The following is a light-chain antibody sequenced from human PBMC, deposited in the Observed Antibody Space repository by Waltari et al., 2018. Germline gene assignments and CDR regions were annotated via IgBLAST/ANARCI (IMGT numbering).Light chain of an antibody. CDR2: DAS. Sequence: EIVLTQSPGTLSLSPGERATLSCRASQSVSRWLAWYQQKPGQAPRLLIYDASTRATDISDRVSGSGSGTDFSLTISRLEPEDFAVYYCQKYGTLPATFGQGTKVEIK. J-gene: IGKJ1*01. V-gene: IGKV3-20*01. CDR1: QSVSRW. CDR3: QKYGTLPAT.